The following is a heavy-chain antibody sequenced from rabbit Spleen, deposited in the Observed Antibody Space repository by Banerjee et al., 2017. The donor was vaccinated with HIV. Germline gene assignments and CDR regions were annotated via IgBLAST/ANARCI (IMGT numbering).Heavy chain of an antibody. V-gene: IGHV1S40*01. J-gene: IGHJ6*01. CDR1: GFSFSSSGY. Sequence: QSLEESGGDLVKPGASLTLTCTASGFSFSSSGYMWWVRQAPGKGLEWIGCIADGSTVRTYYASWAKGRFTISKTSSTTVSLKMTSLTAADTATYFCARDPYPSDGVFYLDLWGPGTLVTVS. CDR3: ARDPYPSDGVFYLDL. CDR2: IADGSTVRT. D-gene: IGHD1-1*01.